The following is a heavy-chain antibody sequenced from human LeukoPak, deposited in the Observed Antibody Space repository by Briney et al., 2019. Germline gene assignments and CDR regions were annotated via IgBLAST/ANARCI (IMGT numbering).Heavy chain of an antibody. Sequence: GASVKVSCKASGYTFTSYGISWVRQAPGQGLGWMGRINPNSGGTNYAQKFQGRVTMTRDTSISTAYMELSRLRSDDTAVYYCATDAWGYYDSSGYYRQADYWGPGTLVTVSS. CDR3: ATDAWGYYDSSGYYRQADY. CDR1: GYTFTSYG. J-gene: IGHJ4*02. D-gene: IGHD3-22*01. V-gene: IGHV1-2*06. CDR2: INPNSGGT.